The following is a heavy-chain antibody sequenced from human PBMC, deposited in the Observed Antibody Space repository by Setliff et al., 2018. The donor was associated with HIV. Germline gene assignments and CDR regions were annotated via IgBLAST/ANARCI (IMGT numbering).Heavy chain of an antibody. CDR2: ISPTNTYT. V-gene: IGHV3-11*03. CDR3: ARFPNYNDYSGDYYYMDV. D-gene: IGHD4-17*01. Sequence: PGGSLRLSCAASGFTFNDYYMSWVRQATGKGLEWVSYISPTNTYTNYAVSVKVRFAISRDNDKNSLYLHMNSLRADDTSLYYCARFPNYNDYSGDYYYMDVWGTGTTVTVSS. J-gene: IGHJ6*03. CDR1: GFTFNDYY.